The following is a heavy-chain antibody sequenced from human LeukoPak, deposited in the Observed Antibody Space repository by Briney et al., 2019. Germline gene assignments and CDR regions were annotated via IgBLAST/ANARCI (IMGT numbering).Heavy chain of an antibody. Sequence: GGSLRLSCAASGFSFTNAWMNWVRQAPGKGLEWVGRIKSKADGGISDYAKTVKGRFTFSRDDSKNTLYVLMNSLKTEDTAVYYCTTTYHYDSSPGSFDYWGQGNLVTVSS. CDR1: GFSFTNAW. V-gene: IGHV3-15*01. CDR2: IKSKADGGIS. D-gene: IGHD3-22*01. J-gene: IGHJ4*02. CDR3: TTTYHYDSSPGSFDY.